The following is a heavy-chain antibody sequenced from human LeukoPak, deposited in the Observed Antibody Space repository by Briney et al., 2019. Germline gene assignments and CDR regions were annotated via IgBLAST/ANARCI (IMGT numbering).Heavy chain of an antibody. CDR3: ARGTYSSSDRSWFDP. J-gene: IGHJ5*02. CDR1: GXTFSSYS. D-gene: IGHD6-13*01. Sequence: GGSLRLSCAASGXTFSSYSMNWVRQAPGKGLEWVSSISSSSSYIYYADSVKGRFTISRDNAKNSLYLQMNSLRAEDTAVYYCARGTYSSSDRSWFDPWGQGTLVTVSS. CDR2: ISSSSSYI. V-gene: IGHV3-21*01.